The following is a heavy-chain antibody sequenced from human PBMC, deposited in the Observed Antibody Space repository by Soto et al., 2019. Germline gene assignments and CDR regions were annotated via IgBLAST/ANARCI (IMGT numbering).Heavy chain of an antibody. CDR3: ADGEASRRNIEKYSLKL. J-gene: IGHJ1*01. CDR1: VVSIRNYF. D-gene: IGHD5-12*01. Sequence: PSATXSLTGTFSVVSIRNYFLTWIRRPPGKGLGWIGYIHYSWATSFFSSYNPSLRGRVTISEDKSNNQLSLKLLYVNSEDTAVYFCADGEASRRNIEKYSLKLWAKGTLATVPQ. CDR2: IHYSWATSFFS. V-gene: IGHV4-59*01.